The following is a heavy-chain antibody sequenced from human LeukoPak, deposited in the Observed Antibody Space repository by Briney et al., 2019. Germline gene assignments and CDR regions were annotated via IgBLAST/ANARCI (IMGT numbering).Heavy chain of an antibody. CDR1: GFTFSSYG. CDR3: AKDHCSSTSCYSAY. CDR2: ISYDGSNK. D-gene: IGHD2-2*01. Sequence: PGGSLRLSCAASGFTFSSYGMHWVRQAPGKGLEWVAVISYDGSNKYYADSAKGRFTISRDNSKNTLYLQMNSLRAEDTAVYYCAKDHCSSTSCYSAYWGQGTLVTVSS. V-gene: IGHV3-30*18. J-gene: IGHJ4*02.